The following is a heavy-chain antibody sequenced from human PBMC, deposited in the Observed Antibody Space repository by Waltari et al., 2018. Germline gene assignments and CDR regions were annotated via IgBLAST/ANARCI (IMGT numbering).Heavy chain of an antibody. CDR3: ARDRGSYGY. CDR2: IRSSSSTI. CDR1: GFSFSSYS. D-gene: IGHD1-26*01. J-gene: IGHJ4*02. Sequence: EVQLVESGGGLVQPGGSLRLSCAASGFSFSSYSMNWVRQAPGKGLGWVSYIRSSSSTIYYADSVKGRFTISRDNAKNSLYLQMNSLRAEDTAVYYCARDRGSYGYWGQGTLVTVSS. V-gene: IGHV3-48*04.